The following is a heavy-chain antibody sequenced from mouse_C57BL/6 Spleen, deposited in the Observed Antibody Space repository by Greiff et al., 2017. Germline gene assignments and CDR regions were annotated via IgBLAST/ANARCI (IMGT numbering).Heavy chain of an antibody. CDR2: IDPSDSYT. CDR1: GYTFTSYW. CDR3: ARYSNPRKYYFDY. J-gene: IGHJ2*01. D-gene: IGHD2-5*01. Sequence: QVQLQQPGAELVMPGASVKLSCKASGYTFTSYWMHWVKQRPGQGLEWIGEIDPSDSYTNYNQKFKGKSTLTVDKSSSTAYMQLSSLTSEDSAVYYCARYSNPRKYYFDYWGQGTTLTVSS. V-gene: IGHV1-69*01.